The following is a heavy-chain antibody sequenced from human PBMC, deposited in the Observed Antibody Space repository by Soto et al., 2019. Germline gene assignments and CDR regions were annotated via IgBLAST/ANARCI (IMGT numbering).Heavy chain of an antibody. Sequence: GASVKVSCKASGYTFTGYYMHWVRQAPGQGLEWMGWINPNSGGTNYAQKFQGRVTMTRDTSISTAYMELSRLRSDDTAVYYCARDPKTTVTTTSFYYYYGMDVWGQGTTVTVSS. CDR1: GYTFTGYY. D-gene: IGHD4-17*01. CDR2: INPNSGGT. J-gene: IGHJ6*02. CDR3: ARDPKTTVTTTSFYYYYGMDV. V-gene: IGHV1-2*02.